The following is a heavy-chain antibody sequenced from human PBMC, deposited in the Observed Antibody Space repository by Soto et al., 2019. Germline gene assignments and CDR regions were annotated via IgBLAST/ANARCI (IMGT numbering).Heavy chain of an antibody. CDR2: IYYSGST. V-gene: IGHV4-59*08. CDR1: GGSISSYY. Sequence: SETLSLTCTVSGGSISSYYWSWIRQPPGKGLEWIGYIYYSGSTNYNPSLKSRVTISVDTSKNQFSLKLSSVTAADTAVYYGARHKDCSGGSCYGYYFDYWGQGTLVTVSS. D-gene: IGHD2-15*01. J-gene: IGHJ4*02. CDR3: ARHKDCSGGSCYGYYFDY.